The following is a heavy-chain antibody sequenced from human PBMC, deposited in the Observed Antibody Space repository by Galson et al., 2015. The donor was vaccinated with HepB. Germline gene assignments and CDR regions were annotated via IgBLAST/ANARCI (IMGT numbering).Heavy chain of an antibody. CDR3: ARVVEVATIID. CDR2: ISSDGTTS. CDR1: GFTFSISC. Sequence: SLRLSCAASGFTFSISCVHWVRHVPGKGLVWVSQISSDGTTSTYADSLRGRFTISRDNAKNTLYLQMNNLRADDTAIYYCARVVEVATIIDWGQGTLVTVSS. J-gene: IGHJ1*01. D-gene: IGHD5-24*01. V-gene: IGHV3-74*01.